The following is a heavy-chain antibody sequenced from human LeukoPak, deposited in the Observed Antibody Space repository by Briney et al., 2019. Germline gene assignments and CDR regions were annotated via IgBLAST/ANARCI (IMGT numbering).Heavy chain of an antibody. CDR3: AKPPEVGATVGYFDY. D-gene: IGHD1-26*01. CDR2: ISFDGSNQ. CDR1: GFTFSSYG. Sequence: PGGSLRLSCAASGFTFSSYGMHWVRQAPGKGLERVALISFDGSNQYYADSVKGRFTISRDNSKNTLYLQMNSLRAEDTAVYYCAKPPEVGATVGYFDYWGQGTLVTVSS. J-gene: IGHJ4*02. V-gene: IGHV3-30*18.